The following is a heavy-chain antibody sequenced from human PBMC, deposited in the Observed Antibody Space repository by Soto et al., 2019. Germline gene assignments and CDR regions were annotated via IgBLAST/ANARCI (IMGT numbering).Heavy chain of an antibody. CDR3: AKAVVRGALGYNWFDP. CDR1: GFTFSSYA. D-gene: IGHD3-10*01. Sequence: GGSLRLSCAASGFTFSSYAMSWVRQAPGKGLEWVSAISGSGGSTYYADSVKGRLIISRDNSKNTLYLQMNSLRAEDTAVYYCAKAVVRGALGYNWFDPWGQGTLVTVSS. V-gene: IGHV3-23*01. J-gene: IGHJ5*02. CDR2: ISGSGGST.